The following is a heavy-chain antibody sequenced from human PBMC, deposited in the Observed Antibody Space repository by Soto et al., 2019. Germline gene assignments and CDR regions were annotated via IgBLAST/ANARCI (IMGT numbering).Heavy chain of an antibody. D-gene: IGHD3-3*01. CDR3: ANGLTSFGVVTNPFDY. V-gene: IGHV3-23*01. CDR2: ISGTGVSI. J-gene: IGHJ4*02. CDR1: GFTFSSYA. Sequence: EVQLLESGGGLVQPGGSMRLSCAASGFTFSSYAVTWVRQAPGKGLEWVSIISGTGVSIFYADSVKGRFTISRDNSNNKLYMQMHSLTAEDTAVYYCANGLTSFGVVTNPFDYWGQGTLVTVSS.